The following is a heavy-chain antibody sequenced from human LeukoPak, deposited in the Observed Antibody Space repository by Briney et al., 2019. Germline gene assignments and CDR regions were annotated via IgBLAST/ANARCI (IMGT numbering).Heavy chain of an antibody. CDR2: IYYSKNT. D-gene: IGHD5-12*01. J-gene: IGHJ4*02. Sequence: SETLSLTCTVSGGSISSSSAYWGWIRQPPGKGLEWIGSIYYSKNTYYNPSLKSRVTISADTSKNQFSLTLGSVTAADTAVYYCARGGNTGYVHWGQGTLVTVSS. CDR1: GGSISSSSAY. CDR3: ARGGNTGYVH. V-gene: IGHV4-39*02.